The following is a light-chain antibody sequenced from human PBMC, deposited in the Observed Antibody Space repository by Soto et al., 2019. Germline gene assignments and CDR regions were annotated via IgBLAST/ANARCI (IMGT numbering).Light chain of an antibody. V-gene: IGKV3-15*01. CDR2: DAY. CDR1: QGVGST. Sequence: IVMKQSPATLSVSPLEIVTVSVRASQGVGSTLAWCRQQPGQAPRLLIYDAYIRATGVPARFSGSGSGTEFTLTISSLQSEDFAVYYCQHYKTWPLAFGGGTKVDIK. J-gene: IGKJ4*01. CDR3: QHYKTWPLA.